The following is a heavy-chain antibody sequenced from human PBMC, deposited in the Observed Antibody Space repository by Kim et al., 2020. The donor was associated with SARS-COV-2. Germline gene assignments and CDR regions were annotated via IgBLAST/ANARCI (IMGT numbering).Heavy chain of an antibody. CDR2: INHSGST. V-gene: IGHV4-34*01. CDR3: ARVFYSSGWKPHNWFDP. Sequence: SETLSLTCAVYGGSFSGYYWSWIRQPPGKGLEWIGEINHSGSTNYNPSLKSRVTISVDTSKNQFSLKLSSVTAADTAVYYCARVFYSSGWKPHNWFDPWG. D-gene: IGHD6-19*01. J-gene: IGHJ5*02. CDR1: GGSFSGYY.